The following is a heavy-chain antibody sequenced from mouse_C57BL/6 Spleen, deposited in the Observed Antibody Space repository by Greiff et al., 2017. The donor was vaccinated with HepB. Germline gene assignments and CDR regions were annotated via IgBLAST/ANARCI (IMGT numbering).Heavy chain of an antibody. J-gene: IGHJ2*01. D-gene: IGHD2-5*01. CDR1: GFTFSSYG. Sequence: EVQGVESGGDLVKPGGSLKLSCAASGFTFSSYGMSWVRQTPDKRLEWVATISSGGSYTYYPDSVKGRFTISRDNAKNTLYLQMSSLKSEDTAMYYCARHKRLLYYSNHYFDYWGQGTTLTGSS. V-gene: IGHV5-6*01. CDR3: ARHKRLLYYSNHYFDY. CDR2: ISSGGSYT.